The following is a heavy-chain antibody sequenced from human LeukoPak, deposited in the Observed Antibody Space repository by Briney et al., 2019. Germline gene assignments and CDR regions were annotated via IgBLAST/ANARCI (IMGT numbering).Heavy chain of an antibody. Sequence: SETLSLTRTVSGGSISSGSYYWSWIRQPAGKGLEWIGRIYTSGSTNYNPSLKTRVTISVDTCKNQFSLRLSSVTAADTAVYYCARGPVTTSNCFDPWGEGALVTVSS. CDR1: GGSISSGSYY. CDR2: IYTSGST. V-gene: IGHV4-61*02. CDR3: ARGPVTTSNCFDP. D-gene: IGHD4-11*01. J-gene: IGHJ5*02.